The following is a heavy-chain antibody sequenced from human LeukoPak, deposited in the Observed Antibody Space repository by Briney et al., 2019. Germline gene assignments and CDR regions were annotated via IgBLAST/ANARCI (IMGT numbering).Heavy chain of an antibody. CDR3: AKDSGGTYFYYYYYMDV. Sequence: GGSLRLSCAASGFTFSTYAMSWVRQAPGKGLEWVTAISAGGATIYYADSVKGRFTISRDNSKNTLYLQINSLRAEDTAVYYCAKDSGGTYFYYYYYMDVWGKGTTVTVSS. CDR1: GFTFSTYA. V-gene: IGHV3-23*01. D-gene: IGHD1-26*01. J-gene: IGHJ6*03. CDR2: ISAGGATI.